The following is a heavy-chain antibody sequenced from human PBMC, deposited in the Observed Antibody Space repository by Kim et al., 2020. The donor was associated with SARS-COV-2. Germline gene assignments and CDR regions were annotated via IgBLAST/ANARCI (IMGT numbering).Heavy chain of an antibody. D-gene: IGHD1-26*01. V-gene: IGHV3-30*02. Sequence: GIKKNYADSVQGRFTISRDNSKNPLYLQMNSLRAEDTAVYYCAKSFIVGDPWGQGTLVTVSS. CDR3: AKSFIVGDP. J-gene: IGHJ5*02. CDR2: GIKK.